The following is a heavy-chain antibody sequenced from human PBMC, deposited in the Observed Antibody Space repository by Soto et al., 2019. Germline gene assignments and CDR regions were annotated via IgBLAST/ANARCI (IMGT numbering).Heavy chain of an antibody. CDR1: GFSFSSTW. CDR2: IKSKVDGGTP. CDR3: STAPAIVVVA. D-gene: IGHD2-2*01. V-gene: IGHV3-15*01. J-gene: IGHJ5*02. Sequence: EVQLVESGGGLVKPGGSLRLSCAASGFSFSSTWMSWVRQTPGKGLEWVGRIKSKVDGGTPDYAAVVKGRFTISRDDSKNTLYLQMNSLNTEDTAVYYCSTAPAIVVVAWGQGALVTVSS.